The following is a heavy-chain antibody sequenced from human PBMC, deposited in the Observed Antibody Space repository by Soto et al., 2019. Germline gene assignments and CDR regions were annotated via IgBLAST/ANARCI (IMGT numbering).Heavy chain of an antibody. CDR3: ARDKGAYDSSGYLDY. D-gene: IGHD3-22*01. J-gene: IGHJ4*02. CDR2: INPSGGST. V-gene: IGHV1-46*01. CDR1: GYTFTSYY. Sequence: ASVKVSCKASGYTFTSYYMHWVRQAPGQGLEWMGIINPSGGSTSSAQKFQGRVTMTRDTSTSTVYMELSSLRSEDTAVYYCARDKGAYDSSGYLDYWGQGTLVTVSS.